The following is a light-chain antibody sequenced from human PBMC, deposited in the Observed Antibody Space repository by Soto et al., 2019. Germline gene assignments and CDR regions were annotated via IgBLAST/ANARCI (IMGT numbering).Light chain of an antibody. CDR1: SSDVGGFNY. CDR2: DVT. Sequence: QSALTQPASVSGSPGQSITISCTGTSSDVGGFNYVSWYQQHPGKAPKLMIYDVTNRPSGVSYRFSGSKSGNTASVTISGLQAEDEADYYCNSYTSSSTYVFGTGTKVTVL. CDR3: NSYTSSSTYV. V-gene: IGLV2-14*03. J-gene: IGLJ1*01.